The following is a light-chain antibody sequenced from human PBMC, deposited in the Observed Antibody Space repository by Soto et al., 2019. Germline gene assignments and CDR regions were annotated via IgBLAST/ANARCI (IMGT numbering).Light chain of an antibody. Sequence: VLTQPASVSGSPGQSISISCIGTSSDVGGYNFVSWYQQHPGKAPKLMIYDVTNRPSGVSNRFSGSKSGNTASLTISGLQAEDEADYYCSSYTSSGTDVFGTGTKLTVL. CDR2: DVT. CDR3: SSYTSSGTDV. J-gene: IGLJ1*01. CDR1: SSDVGGYNF. V-gene: IGLV2-14*01.